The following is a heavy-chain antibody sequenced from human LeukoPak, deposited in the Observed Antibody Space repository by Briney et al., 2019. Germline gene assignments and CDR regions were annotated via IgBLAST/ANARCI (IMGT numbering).Heavy chain of an antibody. CDR1: GLTFNTYS. Sequence: GGSVKLSCAASGLTFNTYSMNWVRQAPGKGLEWVGCISSSNTYIYYADTVKGRFTNTRDNTKNSLYLQMNSLRAEDTAVYYCTRGWQWLLDWGQGTLVTDSS. CDR2: ISSSNTYI. CDR3: TRGWQWLLD. V-gene: IGHV3-21*04. J-gene: IGHJ4*02. D-gene: IGHD5-12*01.